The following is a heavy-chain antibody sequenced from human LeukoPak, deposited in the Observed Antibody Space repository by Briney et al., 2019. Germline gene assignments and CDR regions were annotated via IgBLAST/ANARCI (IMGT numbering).Heavy chain of an antibody. CDR2: IYYSGST. D-gene: IGHD6-19*01. CDR1: GGSISSGGYY. J-gene: IGHJ4*02. V-gene: IGHV4-31*03. CDR3: ARGDGWGDAVDGMGY. Sequence: SETLSLTCTVSGGSISSGGYYWSWIRQHPGKGLEWIGYIYYSGSTYYNPSLKSRVTISVDTSKNQFSLKLSSVTAADTAVYYCARGDGWGDAVDGMGYWGQGILVTVSS.